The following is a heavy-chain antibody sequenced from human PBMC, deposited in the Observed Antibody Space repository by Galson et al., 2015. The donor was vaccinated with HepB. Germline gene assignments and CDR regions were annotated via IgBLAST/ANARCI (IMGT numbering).Heavy chain of an antibody. CDR3: ATHYCSGGSCLFRFYYYGMDV. CDR1: GYTLTELS. V-gene: IGHV1-24*01. D-gene: IGHD2-15*01. J-gene: IGHJ6*02. CDR2: FDPEDGET. Sequence: SVKVSCKVSGYTLTELSMHWVRQAPGKGLEWMGGFDPEDGETIYAQKFQGRVTMTEDTSTDTAYMELSSLRSEDTAVYYCATHYCSGGSCLFRFYYYGMDVWGQGTTVTVSS.